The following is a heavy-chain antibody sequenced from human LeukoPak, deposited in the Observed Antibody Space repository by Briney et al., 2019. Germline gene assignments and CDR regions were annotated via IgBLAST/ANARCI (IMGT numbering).Heavy chain of an antibody. Sequence: GGSLRLSCAASGFTVSSNYMSWARQAPGKGLEWVSVIYSGGSTYYADSVKGRFTISRDNSKNTLYLQMNSLRAEDTAVYYCARGQWLGHDAFDIWGLGTMVTVSS. J-gene: IGHJ3*02. CDR3: ARGQWLGHDAFDI. V-gene: IGHV3-53*01. CDR1: GFTVSSNY. D-gene: IGHD6-19*01. CDR2: IYSGGST.